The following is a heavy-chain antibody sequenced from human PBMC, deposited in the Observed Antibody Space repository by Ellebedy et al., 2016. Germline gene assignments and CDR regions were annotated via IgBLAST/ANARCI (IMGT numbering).Heavy chain of an antibody. CDR2: ISSNGGST. CDR1: GFTFSSYA. V-gene: IGHV3-64*01. CDR3: ARGCNVWYFDL. J-gene: IGHJ2*01. Sequence: GESLKISCAASGFTFSSYAMHWVRQAPGKGLEYVSAISSNGGSTYYANSVKGRFTISRDNSKNTLYLQMGSLRAEDMAVYYCARGCNVWYFDLWGRGTLVTVSS. D-gene: IGHD2-8*01.